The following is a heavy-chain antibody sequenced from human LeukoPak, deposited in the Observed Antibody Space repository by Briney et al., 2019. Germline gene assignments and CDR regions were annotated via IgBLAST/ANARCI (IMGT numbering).Heavy chain of an antibody. Sequence: PGGSLRLSCAASGFTFSIYAMSWVRQAPGKGLEWVSAISGSGGSTYYADSVKGRFTISRDNSKNTLYLQMNSLRAEDTAIYYCAGSSSSNYYYYGMDVWGQGTTVTVSS. J-gene: IGHJ6*02. V-gene: IGHV3-23*01. CDR3: AGSSSSNYYYYGMDV. CDR1: GFTFSIYA. D-gene: IGHD6-13*01. CDR2: ISGSGGST.